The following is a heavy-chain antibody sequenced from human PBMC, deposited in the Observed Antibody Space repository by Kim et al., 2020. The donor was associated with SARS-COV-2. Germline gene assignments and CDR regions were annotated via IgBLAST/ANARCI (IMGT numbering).Heavy chain of an antibody. CDR2: INHSGST. CDR3: ARGKTYYYGSGSRVGMDV. Sequence: SETLSLTCAVYGGSFSGYYWSWIRQPPGKGLEWIGEINHSGSTNYNPSLKSRVTISVDTSKNQFSLKLSSVTAADTAVYYCARGKTYYYGSGSRVGMDVWGQGTTVTVS. V-gene: IGHV4-34*01. CDR1: GGSFSGYY. J-gene: IGHJ6*02. D-gene: IGHD3-10*01.